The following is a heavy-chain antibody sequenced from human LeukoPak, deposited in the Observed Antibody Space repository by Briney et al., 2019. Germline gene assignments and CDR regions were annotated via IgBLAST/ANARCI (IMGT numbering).Heavy chain of an antibody. V-gene: IGHV4-34*01. J-gene: IGHJ4*03. CDR2: INHRGDT. CDR1: GYSINSAYY. CDR3: ARGPTISETGYFDF. D-gene: IGHD1-1*01. Sequence: SETLSLTCSVSGYSINSAYYWSWIRQSPGKGLEWIAEINHRGDTNYNPSVKSRVTISIDTSKNQFSLKVRSLTAADTAVYYCARGPTISETGYFDFWGQGTLVTVSS.